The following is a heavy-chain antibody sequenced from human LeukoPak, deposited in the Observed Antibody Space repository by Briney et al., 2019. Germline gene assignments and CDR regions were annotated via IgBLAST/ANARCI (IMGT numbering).Heavy chain of an antibody. J-gene: IGHJ4*02. CDR3: ARDSLHVDTAMVSDY. CDR1: GGTFSSYA. V-gene: IGHV1-69*13. Sequence: ASAKVSCKASGGTFSSYAISWVRQAPGQGLEWMGGIIPIFGTANYAQKFQGRVTITADESTSTAYMELSSLRSEDTAVYYCARDSLHVDTAMVSDYWGQGTLVTVSS. D-gene: IGHD5-18*01. CDR2: IIPIFGTA.